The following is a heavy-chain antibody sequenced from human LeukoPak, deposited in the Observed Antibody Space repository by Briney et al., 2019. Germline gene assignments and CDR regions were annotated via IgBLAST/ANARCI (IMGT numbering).Heavy chain of an antibody. CDR3: ARKNIVSTRDFDC. CDR2: INPNSGGT. CDR1: GYTFTGYY. Sequence: GASVKVSCKASGYTFTGYYMHWVRQAPGQGLEWMGWINPNSGGTNYAQKFQGRVTISVDTSKNQFSLNLNSVTAADTALYYCARKNIVSTRDFDCWGQGTLVTVSS. D-gene: IGHD5/OR15-5a*01. J-gene: IGHJ4*02. V-gene: IGHV1-2*02.